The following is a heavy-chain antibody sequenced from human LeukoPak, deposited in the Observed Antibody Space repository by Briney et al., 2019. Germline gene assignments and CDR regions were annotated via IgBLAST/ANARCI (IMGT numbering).Heavy chain of an antibody. Sequence: ASVKVSCKASGYTFTSYGISWVRQAPGQGLEWMGWISAYNGNTNYAQKLQGRVTMTTDTSTSTAYMELRSLRSDDTAVYYCARDLPAKGVVPAATGGWFDPWGQGTLVTVSS. J-gene: IGHJ5*02. D-gene: IGHD2-2*01. CDR1: GYTFTSYG. CDR3: ARDLPAKGVVPAATGGWFDP. V-gene: IGHV1-18*01. CDR2: ISAYNGNT.